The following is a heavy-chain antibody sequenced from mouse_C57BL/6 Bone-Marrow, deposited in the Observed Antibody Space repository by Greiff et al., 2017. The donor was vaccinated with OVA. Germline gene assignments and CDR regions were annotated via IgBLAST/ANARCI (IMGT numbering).Heavy chain of an antibody. Sequence: VQLQQPGAELVKPGASVKLSCKASGYTFTSYWMHWVKQRPGRGLEWIGRIDPNSGGTKYNEKFKSKATLTVDKPSSTAYMQISSPTAEDSAVYYCARSGNVYYYAMDYWGQGTSVTVSA. CDR2: IDPNSGGT. D-gene: IGHD2-1*01. J-gene: IGHJ4*01. CDR1: GYTFTSYW. CDR3: ARSGNVYYYAMDY. V-gene: IGHV1-72*01.